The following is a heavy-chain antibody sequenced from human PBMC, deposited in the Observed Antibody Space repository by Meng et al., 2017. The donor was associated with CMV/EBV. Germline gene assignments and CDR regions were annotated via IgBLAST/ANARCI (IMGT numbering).Heavy chain of an antibody. CDR1: GYTFTGYY. CDR2: INPNSGGT. J-gene: IGHJ5*02. V-gene: IGHV1-2*02. D-gene: IGHD6-6*01. Sequence: GYTFTGYYMHLVRQAPGQGLGWMGWINPNSGGTNYAQKFQGRVTMNRDTSISTAYMELSRLRSDDTAVYYCARDRIAARPRNWFDPWGQGTLVTVSS. CDR3: ARDRIAARPRNWFDP.